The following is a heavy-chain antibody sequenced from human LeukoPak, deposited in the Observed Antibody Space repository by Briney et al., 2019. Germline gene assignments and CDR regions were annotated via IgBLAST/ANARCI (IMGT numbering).Heavy chain of an antibody. CDR3: AREKDFGELYP. Sequence: HPGGSLRLSCAASGFTFTTYWMTWVRQAPGKGLEWVANIRQDGDDKFYVDSVKGRFTNSRDNAKNSLYLQMNSLRAEDTAVYYCAREKDFGELYPWGQGTLVTVSS. CDR1: GFTFTTYW. D-gene: IGHD3-10*01. V-gene: IGHV3-7*01. CDR2: IRQDGDDK. J-gene: IGHJ5*02.